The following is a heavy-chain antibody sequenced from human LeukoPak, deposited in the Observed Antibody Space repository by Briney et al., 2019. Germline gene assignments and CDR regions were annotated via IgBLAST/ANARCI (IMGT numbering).Heavy chain of an antibody. D-gene: IGHD3-10*01. Sequence: PGGSLRLSCAASGFTFSSYGMHWVRQAPGKGLEWVAVIWYDGSNKYYADSVKGRFTISRDNSKNTLYLQMNSLRAEDTAVYYCARESDTVVRGVINYWGQGTLVTVSS. V-gene: IGHV3-33*01. CDR3: ARESDTVVRGVINY. CDR1: GFTFSSYG. J-gene: IGHJ4*02. CDR2: IWYDGSNK.